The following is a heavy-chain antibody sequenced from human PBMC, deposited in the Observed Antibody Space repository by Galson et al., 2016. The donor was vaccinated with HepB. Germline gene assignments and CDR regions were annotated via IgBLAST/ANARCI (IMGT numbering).Heavy chain of an antibody. Sequence: QSGAEVKKPGESLKISCEGSGYNFINSWIAWVRQMPGEGLEWMGVIYPRDSDTRYGPSFQGQVTISADKSINTAYLQWTSLTASDTGLYFCVRFLAAAAGGRGDFWGQGTLVTVSS. CDR3: VRFLAAAAGGRGDF. V-gene: IGHV5-51*01. J-gene: IGHJ4*02. CDR1: GYNFINSW. CDR2: IYPRDSDT. D-gene: IGHD6-13*01.